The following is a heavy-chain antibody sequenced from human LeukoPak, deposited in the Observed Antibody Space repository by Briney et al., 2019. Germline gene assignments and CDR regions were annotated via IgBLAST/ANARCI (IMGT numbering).Heavy chain of an antibody. CDR2: IYYSGNT. Sequence: SETLSLTCTVSGGSFRTYYWTWIRQPPGKELEWIGYIYYSGNTNYNPSLESRVTISLDTSKKEFSLKLSSVTAADTAVYYCARARKSSIIAARPDWFDPWGQGTLVTVSS. D-gene: IGHD6-6*01. CDR1: GGSFRTYY. V-gene: IGHV4-59*08. J-gene: IGHJ5*02. CDR3: ARARKSSIIAARPDWFDP.